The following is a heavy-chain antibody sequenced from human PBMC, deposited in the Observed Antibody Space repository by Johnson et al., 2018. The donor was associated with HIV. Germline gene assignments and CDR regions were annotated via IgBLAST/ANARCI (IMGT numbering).Heavy chain of an antibody. D-gene: IGHD5-24*01. Sequence: FTISRDNSKNTLYLQMNSLRAEDTAVYYCARGPSGRWIQTDAFDIWGQGTWVAVSS. J-gene: IGHJ3*02. V-gene: IGHV3-30*01. CDR3: ARGPSGRWIQTDAFDI.